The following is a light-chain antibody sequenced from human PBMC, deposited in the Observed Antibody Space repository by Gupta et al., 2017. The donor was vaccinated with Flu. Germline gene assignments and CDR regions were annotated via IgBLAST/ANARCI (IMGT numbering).Light chain of an antibody. J-gene: IGKJ4*01. CDR3: QERSNWPSVT. CDR1: QSIRSF. CDR2: DAS. V-gene: IGKV3-11*01. Sequence: DIVLTQSPATLSLSPGERATLSCRASQSIRSFLAWYQHKPGQAPRLLIYDASNRDTAIPARFSGSGYGTDFTLTISSREQEDFAIYFCQERSNWPSVTFGGGTKVEVK.